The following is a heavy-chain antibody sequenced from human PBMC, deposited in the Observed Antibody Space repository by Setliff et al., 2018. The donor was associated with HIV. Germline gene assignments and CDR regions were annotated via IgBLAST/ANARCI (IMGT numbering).Heavy chain of an antibody. J-gene: IGHJ5*02. CDR2: IYFSGTT. V-gene: IGHV4-59*08. CDR1: GASISSPC. Sequence: SETLSLPCTVSGASISSPCWSWIRQPPGKGLGWIGYIYFSGTTNYNPSLKSRVTMSVDASKSQVSLRLTSVTAADTARYYCARTYYEHVWGNSNWFDPWGQGTLVTSPQ. CDR3: ARTYYEHVWGNSNWFDP. D-gene: IGHD3-16*01.